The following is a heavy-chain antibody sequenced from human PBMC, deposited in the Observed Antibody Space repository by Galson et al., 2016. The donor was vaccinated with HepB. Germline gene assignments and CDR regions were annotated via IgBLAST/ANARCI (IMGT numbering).Heavy chain of an antibody. J-gene: IGHJ4*02. CDR2: VKQDGSEK. Sequence: CLRLSCAASGFPLNSFWMNWVRQAPGKGLQWVANVKQDGSEKYYAESVKGRFTISRDNARNSMFLQMNSLRPDDTAVYYCGRAQWIPARRAAYFDYWGQGSLVTGSS. D-gene: IGHD5-18*01. V-gene: IGHV3-7*04. CDR1: GFPLNSFW. CDR3: GRAQWIPARRAAYFDY.